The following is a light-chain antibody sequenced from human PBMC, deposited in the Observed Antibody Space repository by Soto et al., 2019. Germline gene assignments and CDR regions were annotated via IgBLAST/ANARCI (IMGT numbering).Light chain of an antibody. CDR2: QVT. CDR3: TSYTAFSTDIL. Sequence: QSALTQPASVSGSPGQSITISCTGTSSDVGNYNFVSWYQHHAGTAPKLIIYQVTNRPSGVSDRFSGSKSGDTASLTISGLHAEDEADYYCTSYTAFSTDILFGGGNKLTVL. V-gene: IGLV2-14*01. J-gene: IGLJ2*01. CDR1: SSDVGNYNF.